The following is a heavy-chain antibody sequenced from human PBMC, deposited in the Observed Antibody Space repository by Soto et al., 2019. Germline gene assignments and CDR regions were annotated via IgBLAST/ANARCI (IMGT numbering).Heavy chain of an antibody. CDR3: AYIAAAGKDFDY. CDR1: GGSISSSSYY. CDR2: IYYSGST. Sequence: SETLSLTCTVSGGSISSSSYYWGWIRQHPGKGLEWIGYIYYSGSTYYNPSLKSRVTISVDTSKNQFSLKLSSVTAEDTAVYYCAYIAAAGKDFDYWGQGTLVTVSS. V-gene: IGHV4-31*03. D-gene: IGHD6-13*01. J-gene: IGHJ4*02.